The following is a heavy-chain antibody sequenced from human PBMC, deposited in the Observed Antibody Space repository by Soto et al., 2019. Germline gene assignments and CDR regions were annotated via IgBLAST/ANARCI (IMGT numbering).Heavy chain of an antibody. D-gene: IGHD3-22*01. Sequence: ASVKVSCKASGYTFTSYAMHWVRQAPGQRLEWMGWIDAGNGNTKYSQKFQGRVTITRDTSASTAYMELSSLRSEDTAVYYCARGERYYYDSSGYFGFDYWGQGTLVTVSS. CDR3: ARGERYYYDSSGYFGFDY. J-gene: IGHJ4*02. CDR2: IDAGNGNT. V-gene: IGHV1-3*01. CDR1: GYTFTSYA.